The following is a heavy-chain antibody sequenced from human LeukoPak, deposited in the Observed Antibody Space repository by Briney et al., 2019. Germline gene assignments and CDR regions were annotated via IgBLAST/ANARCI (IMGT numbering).Heavy chain of an antibody. CDR2: ISSSGSTI. Sequence: GGSLRLSCAASGFTFSSYEMNWVRQAPGKGLEWVSYISSSGSTIYYADSVKGRFTISRDNAKNSLYLQMNSLRAEDTAVYYCARQVLRYFDWLSRGAFDIWGQGTMVTVSS. V-gene: IGHV3-48*03. D-gene: IGHD3-9*01. J-gene: IGHJ3*02. CDR1: GFTFSSYE. CDR3: ARQVLRYFDWLSRGAFDI.